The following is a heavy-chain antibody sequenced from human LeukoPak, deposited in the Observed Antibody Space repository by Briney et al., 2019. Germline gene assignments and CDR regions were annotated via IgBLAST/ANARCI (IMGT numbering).Heavy chain of an antibody. J-gene: IGHJ6*02. CDR3: AREGGGRHYGMDV. D-gene: IGHD2-15*01. CDR1: GYTFTSYG. V-gene: IGHV1-46*01. CDR2: INPSGGST. Sequence: ASVKVSCKASGYTFTSYGISWVRQAPGQGLEWMGIINPSGGSTSYAQKFQGRVTMTRDTSTSTVYMELSSLRSEDTAVYYCAREGGGRHYGMDVWGQGTTVTVSS.